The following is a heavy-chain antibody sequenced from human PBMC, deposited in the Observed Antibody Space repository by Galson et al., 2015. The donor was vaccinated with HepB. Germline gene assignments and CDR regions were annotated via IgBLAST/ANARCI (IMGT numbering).Heavy chain of an antibody. CDR3: AKEGGRYYDSSGPRPMGYYFDY. J-gene: IGHJ4*02. CDR2: IRYDGSNK. CDR1: GFTFSSYG. Sequence: SLRLSCAASGFTFSSYGMHWVRQAPGKGLEWVAFIRYDGSNKYYADSVKGRFTISRDNSKNTLYLQMNSLRAEDTAVYYCAKEGGRYYDSSGPRPMGYYFDYWGQGTLVTVSS. V-gene: IGHV3-30*02. D-gene: IGHD3-22*01.